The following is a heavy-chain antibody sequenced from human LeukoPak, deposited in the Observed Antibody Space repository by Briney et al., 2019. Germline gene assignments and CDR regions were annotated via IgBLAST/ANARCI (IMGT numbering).Heavy chain of an antibody. D-gene: IGHD2-2*03. V-gene: IGHV4-30-4*01. CDR3: ARGRGYCSSTSCYPFDY. CDR1: GASIRSGDYY. Sequence: PSETLSLTCTVSGASIRSGDYYWSWIRQPPGKGLEWIGYIYDSGSTYHNPSLKSRITISVDTSENRFSLKLSSVTATDTAVYYCARGRGYCSSTSCYPFDYWGQGTLVTVSS. J-gene: IGHJ4*02. CDR2: IYDSGST.